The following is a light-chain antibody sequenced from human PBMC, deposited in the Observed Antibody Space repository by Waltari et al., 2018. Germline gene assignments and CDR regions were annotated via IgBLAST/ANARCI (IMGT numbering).Light chain of an antibody. CDR3: QVWDDDSKHYV. CDR1: HIARNA. CDR2: DDN. V-gene: IGLV3-21*02. Sequence: SYVLTQPPSVSVAPGQTARLPRGGNHIARNADHWYQLKPGQAPLLFMYDDNYRPQGIPDRFSGSNSGNTAALSISRVEAGDEADYYCQVWDDDSKHYVFGTGTTVTVL. J-gene: IGLJ1*01.